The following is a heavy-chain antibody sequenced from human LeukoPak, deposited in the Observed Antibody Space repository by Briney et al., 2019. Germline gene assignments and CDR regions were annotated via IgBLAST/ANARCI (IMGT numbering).Heavy chain of an antibody. Sequence: SETLSLTCTVSGGSISSYYWSWIRQPPGKGLEWIGSIYYSGSTNYNPSLKSRVTISVDTSKNQFSLKLSSVTAADTAVYYCARESMVYGDYVGGWFDPWGQGTLVTVSS. D-gene: IGHD4-17*01. CDR1: GGSISSYY. CDR2: IYYSGST. V-gene: IGHV4-59*01. CDR3: ARESMVYGDYVGGWFDP. J-gene: IGHJ5*02.